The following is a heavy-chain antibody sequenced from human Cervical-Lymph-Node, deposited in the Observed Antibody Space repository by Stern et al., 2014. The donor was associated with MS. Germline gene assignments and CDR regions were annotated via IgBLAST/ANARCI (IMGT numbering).Heavy chain of an antibody. J-gene: IGHJ6*02. CDR3: ARHYYGLDV. CDR2: INPNNGDT. Sequence: MQLVESGAEMKKPGASVKVSCKASGYTFTDYYMHWVRQAPGQGLEWMGWINPNNGDTDSVQKFQGRVTMTRDTSISTAYMELSRLRSDDAAIYYCARHYYGLDVWGQGTTVTVSS. CDR1: GYTFTDYY. V-gene: IGHV1-2*02.